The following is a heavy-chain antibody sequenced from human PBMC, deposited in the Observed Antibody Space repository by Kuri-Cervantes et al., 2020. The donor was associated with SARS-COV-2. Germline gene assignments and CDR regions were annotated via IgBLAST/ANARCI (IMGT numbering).Heavy chain of an antibody. J-gene: IGHJ3*01. D-gene: IGHD3-22*01. CDR2: IDSSSDYI. CDR3: ARAKLGGYDAFDL. V-gene: IGHV3-21*01. CDR1: GFTFRSYS. Sequence: GESLKISGAASGFTFRSYSMNWVRQTPGKGLEWVSSIDSSSDYIYYADSVKGRFTISRDNANNSLSLQMNSLGAEDTAVYYCARAKLGGYDAFDLWGQGTMVTVSS.